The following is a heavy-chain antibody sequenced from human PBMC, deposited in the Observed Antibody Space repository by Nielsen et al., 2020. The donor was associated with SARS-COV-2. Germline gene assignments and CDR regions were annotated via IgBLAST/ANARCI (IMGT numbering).Heavy chain of an antibody. J-gene: IGHJ5*02. CDR3: ARGEDYTGWFDP. D-gene: IGHD4-11*01. Sequence: SVKVSCKASGGTFSSYAISWVRQAPGQGLEWMGGIIPIFGTANYAQKFQGRVTITADESTSTAYMELSSLRSEDTAVYYCARGEDYTGWFDPWGQGTLVTVSS. V-gene: IGHV1-69*13. CDR2: IIPIFGTA. CDR1: GGTFSSYA.